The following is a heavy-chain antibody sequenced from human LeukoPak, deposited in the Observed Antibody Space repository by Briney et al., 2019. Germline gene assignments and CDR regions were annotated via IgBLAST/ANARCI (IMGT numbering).Heavy chain of an antibody. CDR2: ISSSGSTI. CDR3: AKVDLWSGYYTGIEY. CDR1: GFPFSDYY. V-gene: IGHV3-11*04. Sequence: GGSLRLSCAASGFPFSDYYMSWIRQAPGKGLEWVSYISSSGSTIYYADSVKGRFTISRDNAKNSLYLQMNSLRAEETAVYYCAKVDLWSGYYTGIEYWGQGTLVTVSS. J-gene: IGHJ4*02. D-gene: IGHD3-3*01.